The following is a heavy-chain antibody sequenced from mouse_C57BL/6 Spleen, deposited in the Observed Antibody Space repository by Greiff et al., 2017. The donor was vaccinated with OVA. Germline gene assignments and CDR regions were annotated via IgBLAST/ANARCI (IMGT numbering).Heavy chain of an antibody. J-gene: IGHJ1*03. D-gene: IGHD2-4*01. CDR3: ARRDYDGDRYFDV. CDR2: IYPRSGNT. Sequence: QVQLQQSGAELARPGASVKLSCKASGYTFTSYGISWVKQRTGQGLEWIGEIYPRSGNTYYNEKFKGKATLTADKSSSTAYMELRSLTSEDSAVYFCARRDYDGDRYFDVWGTGTTVTVSS. V-gene: IGHV1-81*01. CDR1: GYTFTSYG.